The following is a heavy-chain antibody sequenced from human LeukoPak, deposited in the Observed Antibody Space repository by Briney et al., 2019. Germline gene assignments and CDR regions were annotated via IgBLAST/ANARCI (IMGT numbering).Heavy chain of an antibody. Sequence: GGSLRLSCVVSGFTFSSSNMNWVRQAPGRGLEWVSSITSSSSYIYYADSVKGRFTISRDNAKNSLSLQMNSLRAEDTAVYYCATEKNYGDYNAYGMDVWGQGTTVIVSS. J-gene: IGHJ6*02. D-gene: IGHD4-17*01. CDR3: ATEKNYGDYNAYGMDV. CDR2: ITSSSSYI. V-gene: IGHV3-21*01. CDR1: GFTFSSSN.